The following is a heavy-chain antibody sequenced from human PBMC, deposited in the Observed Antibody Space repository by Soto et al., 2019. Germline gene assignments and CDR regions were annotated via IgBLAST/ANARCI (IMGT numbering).Heavy chain of an antibody. CDR2: ISGSGGST. V-gene: IGHV3-23*01. D-gene: IGHD3-22*01. Sequence: PGGSLRLSCAASGFTFSSYAMSWVRQAPGKGLEWVSAISGSGGSTYYADSVKGRFTISRDNSKNTLYLQMNSLRAEDTPLYYWAKNSCGYPGGYFDSWGQATLVPVSS. J-gene: IGHJ4*02. CDR3: AKNSCGYPGGYFDS. CDR1: GFTFSSYA.